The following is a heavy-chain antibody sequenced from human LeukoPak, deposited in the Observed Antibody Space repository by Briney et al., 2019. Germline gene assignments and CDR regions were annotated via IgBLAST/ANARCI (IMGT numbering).Heavy chain of an antibody. CDR1: GGTFSSYA. J-gene: IGHJ5*02. CDR3: AGTREYCSSTSCYEWWFDP. V-gene: IGHV1-69*06. D-gene: IGHD2-2*01. Sequence: SVKVSCKASGGTFSSYAISWVRQASGQGLEWMGGIIPIFGTANYAQKFQGRVTITADKSTSTAYMELSSLRSEDTAVYYCAGTREYCSSTSCYEWWFDPWGQGTLVTVSS. CDR2: IIPIFGTA.